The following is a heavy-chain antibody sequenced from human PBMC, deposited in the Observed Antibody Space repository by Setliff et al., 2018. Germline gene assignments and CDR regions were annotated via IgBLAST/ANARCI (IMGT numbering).Heavy chain of an antibody. CDR3: ARGGSPDCSTAGCRYGDYVY. Sequence: ASVKVSCKASGYTFTSYGINWVRQAPGQGLEWMGWISTRAGTTSYAQKLQGRVTMTRDTSTNTVYMELSSLRSEDTAVYYCARGGSPDCSTAGCRYGDYVYWGQGTQVTVSS. CDR1: GYTFTSYG. CDR2: ISTRAGTT. J-gene: IGHJ4*02. V-gene: IGHV1-18*01. D-gene: IGHD2-2*01.